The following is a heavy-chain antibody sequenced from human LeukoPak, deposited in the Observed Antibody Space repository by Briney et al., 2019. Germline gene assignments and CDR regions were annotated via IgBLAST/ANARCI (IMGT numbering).Heavy chain of an antibody. CDR3: ARDTSGYYGRYEH. CDR2: ISYTGTT. J-gene: IGHJ4*02. V-gene: IGHV4-59*01. D-gene: IGHD3-3*01. Sequence: SETLSLTCDVSGASISNKFWSWIRHPPGKGLEWIGYISYTGTTNYNPSLQSRVTISVDTSKNQLSLKVTSMTAADTAVYYCARDTSGYYGRYEHWGQGALVTVSS. CDR1: GASISNKF.